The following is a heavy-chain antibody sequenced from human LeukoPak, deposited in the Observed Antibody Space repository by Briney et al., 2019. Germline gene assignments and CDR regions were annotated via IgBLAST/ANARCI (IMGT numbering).Heavy chain of an antibody. CDR1: GFTFSSYS. Sequence: GGSLRLSCAASGFTFSSYSMNWVRQAPGKGLEWVSSISSSSSYIYYADSVKGRFTISRDNAKNTLYLQMNSLRAEDTAVYYCAREYSSHNTDAFDIWGQGTMVTVSS. CDR3: AREYSSHNTDAFDI. D-gene: IGHD6-13*01. J-gene: IGHJ3*02. CDR2: ISSSSSYI. V-gene: IGHV3-21*01.